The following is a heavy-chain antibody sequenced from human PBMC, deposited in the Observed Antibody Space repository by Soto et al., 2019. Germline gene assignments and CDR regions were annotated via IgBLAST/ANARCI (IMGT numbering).Heavy chain of an antibody. CDR3: ARGLPSSNYYIPFDP. Sequence: QVQLQESGPGLVKPSQTLSLTCTVSGASISSGSNSWSWIRQHPGKGLEWIGDIFYSGSVYYHPALESRVTMSLDTSKNQFSLKLSSLTAADTAVYYCARGLPSSNYYIPFDPWGQGMLVTVSS. D-gene: IGHD5-12*01. CDR1: GASISSGSNS. CDR2: IFYSGSV. J-gene: IGHJ5*02. V-gene: IGHV4-31*03.